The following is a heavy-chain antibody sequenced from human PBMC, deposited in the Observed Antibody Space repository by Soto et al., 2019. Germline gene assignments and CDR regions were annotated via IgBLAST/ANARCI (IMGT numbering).Heavy chain of an antibody. CDR1: GYTFTSYY. V-gene: IGHV1-46*01. D-gene: IGHD2-8*01. Sequence: ASVKVSCKASGYTFTSYYMHWVRQAPGQGLEWMGIINPSGGSTSYAQKLQGRVTMTTDTSTSTAYMELRSLRSDDTAVYYCARVSVLHWFDPWGQGTLVTVSS. CDR2: INPSGGST. J-gene: IGHJ5*02. CDR3: ARVSVLHWFDP.